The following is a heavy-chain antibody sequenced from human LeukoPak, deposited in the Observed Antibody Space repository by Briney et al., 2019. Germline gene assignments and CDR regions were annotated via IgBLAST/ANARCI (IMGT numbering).Heavy chain of an antibody. J-gene: IGHJ4*02. D-gene: IGHD4-17*01. CDR2: INPNSGGT. CDR3: ARDDRVNTVTSPDY. Sequence: PGASVKVSCKASGYTFIGYYMHWVRQAPGQGLEWMGWINPNSGGTNYAQKFQGRVTMTRDTSISTAYMELSRLRSDDTAVYYCARDDRVNTVTSPDYWGQGTLVTVSS. V-gene: IGHV1-2*02. CDR1: GYTFIGYY.